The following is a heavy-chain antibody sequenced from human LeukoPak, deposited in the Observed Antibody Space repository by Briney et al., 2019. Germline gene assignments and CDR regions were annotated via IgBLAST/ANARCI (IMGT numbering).Heavy chain of an antibody. CDR3: AKGKYSSGWYIDN. CDR2: LNLDGSDK. J-gene: IGHJ4*02. Sequence: GGSLRLSCVVSGFTFSESWMSWVRQAPGKGLGWVASLNLDGSDKYYVDSVKGRFTISRDNAKNSLYLQMDSLRVEDTAVYYCAKGKYSSGWYIDNWGQGTLVTVSS. D-gene: IGHD6-19*01. CDR1: GFTFSESW. V-gene: IGHV3-7*03.